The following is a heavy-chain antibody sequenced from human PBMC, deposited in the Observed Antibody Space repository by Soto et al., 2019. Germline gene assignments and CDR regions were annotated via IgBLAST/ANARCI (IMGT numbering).Heavy chain of an antibody. Sequence: GGSLRLSCAASGFTFSSYAMIWVRQAPGKGLEWVSAISGSGGSTYYADSVKGRFTISRDNTKNTLYLQMNSLRAEDTAVYYWAKGGIASYFDYWGQGTLVTVSS. CDR3: AKGGIASYFDY. CDR2: ISGSGGST. J-gene: IGHJ4*02. D-gene: IGHD6-13*01. V-gene: IGHV3-23*01. CDR1: GFTFSSYA.